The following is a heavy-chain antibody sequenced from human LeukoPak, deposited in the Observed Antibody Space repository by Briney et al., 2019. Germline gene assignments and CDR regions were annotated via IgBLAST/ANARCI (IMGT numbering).Heavy chain of an antibody. CDR1: GFTFSSYA. CDR3: ARESGGGTRLIDY. D-gene: IGHD2-15*01. CDR2: IGPSGGTT. V-gene: IGHV3-23*01. J-gene: IGHJ4*02. Sequence: GGSLRLSCAVSGFTFSSYAVNWVRQAPGKGLEWVSVIGPSGGTTYYADSVKGQVTISRDNSKDTLYLQMDSLRVEDTAVYYCARESGGGTRLIDYWGQGTPVTVSS.